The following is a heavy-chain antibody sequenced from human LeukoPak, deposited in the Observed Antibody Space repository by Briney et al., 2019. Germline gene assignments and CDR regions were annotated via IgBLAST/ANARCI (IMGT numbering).Heavy chain of an antibody. CDR2: IIPIFGTA. D-gene: IGHD3-10*01. CDR3: ARSVSGSYKPLDY. J-gene: IGHJ4*02. V-gene: IGHV1-69*06. CDR1: GGTFSSYA. Sequence: SVKVSCKASGGTFSSYAISWVRQAPGQGLEWMGGIIPIFGTANYAQKFQGRVTITADKSTSTAYMELSSLRSEDTAVYYCARSVSGSYKPLDYWGQGTLVTVSS.